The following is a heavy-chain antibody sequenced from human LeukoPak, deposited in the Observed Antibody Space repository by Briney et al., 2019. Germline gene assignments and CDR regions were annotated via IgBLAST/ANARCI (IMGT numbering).Heavy chain of an antibody. D-gene: IGHD5-18*01. CDR1: GFTVSSNY. V-gene: IGHV3-53*04. Sequence: PGGSLRLSCAASGFTVSSNYMSWVRQAPGKGLEWVSVIYSGGSTYYADSVEGRFTISRHNSTNTLYLQMNSLRAEDTAVYYCARSRGYSYGYGFDYWGQGTLVSVSS. CDR2: IYSGGST. J-gene: IGHJ4*02. CDR3: ARSRGYSYGYGFDY.